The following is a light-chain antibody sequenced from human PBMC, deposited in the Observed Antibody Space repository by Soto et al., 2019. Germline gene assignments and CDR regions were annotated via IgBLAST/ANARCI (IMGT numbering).Light chain of an antibody. CDR3: QSYDSRLSAYVV. CDR2: GNS. J-gene: IGLJ2*01. CDR1: SSNIGAGYD. V-gene: IGLV1-40*01. Sequence: QSVLTQPPSVSGAPGQRVTISCTGRSSNIGAGYDVHWYQQLPGTAPKLLIYGNSNRPSGVPDRFSGSKSGTSASLAITGLQAEDEADYYCQSYDSRLSAYVVFGGGTKLTVL.